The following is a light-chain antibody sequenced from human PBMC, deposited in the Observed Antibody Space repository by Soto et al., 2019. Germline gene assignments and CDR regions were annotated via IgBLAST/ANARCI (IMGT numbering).Light chain of an antibody. CDR3: QQLNSYPPT. CDR1: QGISSY. Sequence: IRLTQSPSSLSASVGDRVTITCRASQGISSYLAWYQQKPGKAPKLLIYAASTLKSGIPSRISGSGSGTDFTLTISRQQPEDFATYYCQQLNSYPPTFGAGTKVDIK. CDR2: AAS. V-gene: IGKV1-9*01. J-gene: IGKJ3*01.